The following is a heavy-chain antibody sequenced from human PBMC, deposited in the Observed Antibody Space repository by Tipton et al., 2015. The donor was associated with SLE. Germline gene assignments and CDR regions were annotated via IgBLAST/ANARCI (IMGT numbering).Heavy chain of an antibody. Sequence: TLSLTCAVYGGSFSGYYWSWIRQPPGKGLEWIGEISHSGSTNYNPSLKSRVTISLDTSKNQFSLKLRSVTAADTAVYYCARAIPGHYYDSSGYYNWFDPWGQGTLVTVSS. D-gene: IGHD3-22*01. CDR1: GGSFSGYY. CDR3: ARAIPGHYYDSSGYYNWFDP. CDR2: ISHSGST. J-gene: IGHJ5*02. V-gene: IGHV4-34*01.